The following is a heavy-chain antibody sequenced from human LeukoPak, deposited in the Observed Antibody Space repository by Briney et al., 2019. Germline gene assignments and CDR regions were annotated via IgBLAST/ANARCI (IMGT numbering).Heavy chain of an antibody. CDR1: GFTFDDYG. CDR2: ISWDGDNT. J-gene: IGHJ5*02. CDR3: AKGTGRSTLNWFDP. D-gene: IGHD1-14*01. Sequence: AGGSLRLSCAASGFTFDDYGMSWVRQAPGKGLEWVSLISWDGDNTYYADSVKGRFTISRDNSKNSLYLQMNSLRTEDTALYYCAKGTGRSTLNWFDPWGQGTLATVSS. V-gene: IGHV3-43*01.